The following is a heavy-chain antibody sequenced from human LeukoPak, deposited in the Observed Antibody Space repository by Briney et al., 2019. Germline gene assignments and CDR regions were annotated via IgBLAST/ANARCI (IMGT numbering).Heavy chain of an antibody. D-gene: IGHD1-26*01. J-gene: IGHJ3*01. Sequence: PGGSLGLSWAASGFTLSSYSMNWVGQPPGKGPEGFSYISATGSTIYYAASVTGRFTISRSSGKNSLYLQMTSLRPEDTAMYYCASLTLGAIRTISYAFDLWGQGTMVTVYS. CDR3: ASLTLGAIRTISYAFDL. CDR1: GFTLSSYS. CDR2: ISATGSTI. V-gene: IGHV3-48*01.